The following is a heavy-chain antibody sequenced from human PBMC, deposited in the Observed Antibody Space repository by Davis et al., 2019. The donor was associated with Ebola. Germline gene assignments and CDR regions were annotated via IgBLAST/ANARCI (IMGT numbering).Heavy chain of an antibody. V-gene: IGHV4-39*01. CDR2: IYYSGST. J-gene: IGHJ5*02. D-gene: IGHD4-17*01. CDR3: ASRATVTTFLNWFDP. Sequence: SETLSLTCTVSGCSIRSSSYYWGWIRQPPGKGLEWIGSIYYSGSTYYNPSLKSRVTISVDTSKNQFSLKLSSVTAADTAVYYCASRATVTTFLNWFDPWGQGTLVTVSS. CDR1: GCSIRSSSYY.